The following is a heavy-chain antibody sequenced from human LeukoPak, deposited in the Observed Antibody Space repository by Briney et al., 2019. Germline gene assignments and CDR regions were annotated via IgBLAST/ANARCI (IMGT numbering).Heavy chain of an antibody. CDR1: GFTVSSNY. D-gene: IGHD3-10*01. Sequence: GGSLRLPCAASGFTVSSNYMSWVRQAPGKGLEWVSIIYSGGTTYYADSVKGRFTISRHNSKNTLYLQMNSLRADDTAVYYCARSRLWFGENDYWGQGTLVTVSS. CDR2: IYSGGTT. V-gene: IGHV3-53*04. CDR3: ARSRLWFGENDY. J-gene: IGHJ4*02.